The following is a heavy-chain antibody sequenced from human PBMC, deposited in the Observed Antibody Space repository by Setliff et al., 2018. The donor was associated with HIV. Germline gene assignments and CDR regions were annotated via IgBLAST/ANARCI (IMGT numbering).Heavy chain of an antibody. J-gene: IGHJ6*03. CDR1: GFIFSCYS. CDR3: ARTPIAAAANYYYYYMDV. D-gene: IGHD6-13*01. CDR2: INSESKYK. Sequence: GGSLRLSCAASGFIFSCYSMNWVRQVPGKGLQWVPSINSESKYKFYADSVKGRFTISRHNGKNSLFLQMNRLRAEDTAVYYCARTPIAAAANYYYYYMDVWGKGTTVTVSS. V-gene: IGHV3-21*01.